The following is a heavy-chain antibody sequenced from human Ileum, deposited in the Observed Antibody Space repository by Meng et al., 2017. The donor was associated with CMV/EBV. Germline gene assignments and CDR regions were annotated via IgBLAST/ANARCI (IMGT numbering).Heavy chain of an antibody. CDR2: IYTSGST. J-gene: IGHJ4*02. V-gene: IGHV4-4*07. CDR1: GTSISGYY. Sequence: QGQRQESGTGLVKPSHTLSLPCTVSGTSISGYYCSWIRQSAAKGLEWIGRIYTSGSTNYNPSLHSRVSMSIDTSKNQFSLKLRSVTAADTAVYYCAREGSAVHWGQGTLVTVSS. CDR3: AREGSAVH. D-gene: IGHD6-13*01.